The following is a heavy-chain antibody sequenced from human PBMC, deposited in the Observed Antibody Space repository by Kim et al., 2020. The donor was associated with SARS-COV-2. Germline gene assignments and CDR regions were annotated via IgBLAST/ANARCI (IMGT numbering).Heavy chain of an antibody. CDR1: GFTFSNAW. D-gene: IGHD3-22*01. J-gene: IGHJ3*02. V-gene: IGHV3-15*01. Sequence: GGSLRLSCAASGFTFSNAWMNWVRQAPGKGLEWVGRIKSRSDGGTTDYIAPVKGRFTISRDDLENVLYLQMNSLKTEDTAVYYCTTTQYYYDSRGYPTGDVFDIWGQGTMVAVSS. CDR2: IKSRSDGGTT. CDR3: TTTQYYYDSRGYPTGDVFDI.